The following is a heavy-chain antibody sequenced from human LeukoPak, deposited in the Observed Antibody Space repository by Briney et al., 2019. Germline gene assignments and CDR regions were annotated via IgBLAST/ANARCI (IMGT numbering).Heavy chain of an antibody. CDR2: INPNSGGT. V-gene: IGHV1-2*02. Sequence: ASVKVSCKASGYTFTGYYMHWVRQAPGQGLEWMGWINPNSGGTNYAQKFQGRVTMTRDTSISTAYMELSRLRSDDTAVYYCARGSGLRYFDWSLYVWGKGTTVTISS. CDR1: GYTFTGYY. J-gene: IGHJ6*04. CDR3: ARGSGLRYFDWSLYV. D-gene: IGHD3-9*01.